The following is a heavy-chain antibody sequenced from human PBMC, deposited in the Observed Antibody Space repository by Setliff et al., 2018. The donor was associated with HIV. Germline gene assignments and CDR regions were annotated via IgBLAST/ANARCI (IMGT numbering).Heavy chain of an antibody. D-gene: IGHD3-10*01. CDR1: GYTFTNYD. Sequence: ASVKVSCKASGYTFTNYDINWVRQAPGQGLEWMGWMSPNSGNTGYAQKFDGRVTMSRDASVSTAYLELRSLKFDDTAVYYCARGGTLFYWGQGTLVTVSS. CDR3: ARGGTLFY. V-gene: IGHV1-8*02. CDR2: MSPNSGNT. J-gene: IGHJ4*02.